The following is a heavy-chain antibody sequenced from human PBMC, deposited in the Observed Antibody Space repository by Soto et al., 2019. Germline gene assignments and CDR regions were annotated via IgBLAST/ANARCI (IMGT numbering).Heavy chain of an antibody. V-gene: IGHV3-23*01. D-gene: IGHD6-19*01. Sequence: GALRLSCAASGFTLSSYAMSWVRQAPGKGLEWVSAISGSGGSTYYADSVKGRFTISRDNSKNTLYLQMNSLRAEDTAVYYCAKEHVAGTSLDYWGQGTLVTVSS. CDR1: GFTLSSYA. CDR2: ISGSGGST. J-gene: IGHJ4*02. CDR3: AKEHVAGTSLDY.